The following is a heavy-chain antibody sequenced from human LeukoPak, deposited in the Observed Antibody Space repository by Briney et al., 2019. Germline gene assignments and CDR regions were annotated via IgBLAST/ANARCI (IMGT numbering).Heavy chain of an antibody. D-gene: IGHD7-27*01. J-gene: IGHJ3*02. V-gene: IGHV4-30-4*08. CDR1: GGSISSGDYY. CDR2: IYYSGST. CDR3: ARDSGPPGAFDI. Sequence: SETLSLTCTVSGGSISSGDYYWSWIRQPPGKGLEWIGYIYYSGSTYYNPSLKSPVTISVDTSKNQFSLKLSSVTAADTAVYYCARDSGPPGAFDIWGQGTMVTVSS.